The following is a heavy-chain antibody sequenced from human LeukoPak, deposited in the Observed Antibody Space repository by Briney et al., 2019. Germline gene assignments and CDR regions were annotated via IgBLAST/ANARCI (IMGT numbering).Heavy chain of an antibody. Sequence: SVKVSCKASGGTFSSYAISWVRQAPGQGLEWMGGIIPIFGTANYAQKFQGRVTITADKSTSTAYMELRSLRSDDTAVYYCARDRGYYYGSEYWGQGTLVTVSS. D-gene: IGHD3-10*01. CDR3: ARDRGYYYGSEY. J-gene: IGHJ4*02. CDR2: IIPIFGTA. CDR1: GGTFSSYA. V-gene: IGHV1-69*06.